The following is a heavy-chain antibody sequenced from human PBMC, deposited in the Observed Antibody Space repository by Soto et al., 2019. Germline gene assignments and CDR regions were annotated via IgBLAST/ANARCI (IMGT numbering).Heavy chain of an antibody. V-gene: IGHV4-38-2*02. CDR3: ARTSLTIFGPSNDYYGMGV. CDR2: IIYSGGT. Sequence: PSETLSLTCNVSGASISSYNYWGCFRQPPGKGLEWIGSIIYSGGTMYNPSLQSRLTLLVDTSKNQFSLNLASVSAEDTAVYYCARTSLTIFGPSNDYYGMGVWGLGTTVTVSS. CDR1: GASISSYNY. J-gene: IGHJ6*02. D-gene: IGHD3-3*01.